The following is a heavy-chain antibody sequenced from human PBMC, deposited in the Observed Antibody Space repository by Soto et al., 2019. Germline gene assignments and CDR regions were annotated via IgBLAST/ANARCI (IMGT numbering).Heavy chain of an antibody. CDR2: ISYDGSNK. V-gene: IGHV3-30-3*01. CDR1: GFTFSSYA. D-gene: IGHD6-13*01. CDR3: ARDQEQLAPFDY. Sequence: PGGSLRLSCAASGFTFSSYAMHWVRQAPGKGLEWVAVISYDGSNKYYADSVKGRFTISRDNSKNTLYLQMNSLRAEDTAVYYCARDQEQLAPFDYWGQGTLVTVSS. J-gene: IGHJ4*02.